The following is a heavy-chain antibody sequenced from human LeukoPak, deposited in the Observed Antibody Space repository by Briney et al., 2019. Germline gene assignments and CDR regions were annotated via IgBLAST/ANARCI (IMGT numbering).Heavy chain of an antibody. D-gene: IGHD2-15*01. Sequence: GRSLRLSCAASGFTFDDYAMHWVRQAPGKGLEWVSGISWNSGSVGYADSVKGRFTISRDNAKNSLYLQMNSLRAEDTALYYCARKGTYCSGGSCYSGPFDYWGQGTLVTVSS. CDR2: ISWNSGSV. CDR3: ARKGTYCSGGSCYSGPFDY. V-gene: IGHV3-9*01. J-gene: IGHJ4*02. CDR1: GFTFDDYA.